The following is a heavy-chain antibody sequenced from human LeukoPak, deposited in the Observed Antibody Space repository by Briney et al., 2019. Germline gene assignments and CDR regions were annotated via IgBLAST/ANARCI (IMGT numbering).Heavy chain of an antibody. V-gene: IGHV1-18*01. D-gene: IGHD6-13*01. CDR3: ASHIYSSSSNYYFDY. CDR2: ISAYNGNT. CDR1: GYTFTSYG. Sequence: ASVKVSCKASGYTFTSYGISWVRQAPGQGLEWMGWISAYNGNTNYAQKLQGRVTITTDESTSTAYMELSSLRSEDTAVYYCASHIYSSSSNYYFDYWGQGTLVTVSS. J-gene: IGHJ4*02.